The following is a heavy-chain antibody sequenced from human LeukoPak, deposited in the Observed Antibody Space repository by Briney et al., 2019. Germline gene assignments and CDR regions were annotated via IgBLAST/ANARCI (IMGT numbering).Heavy chain of an antibody. V-gene: IGHV3-23*01. J-gene: IGHJ6*02. CDR2: ISGSGGST. D-gene: IGHD2-15*01. CDR3: AKVGEDYCSGGSCYLYYYYGMDV. CDR1: GFTFSSYA. Sequence: GGSLRLSCAASGFTFSSYAMSWVRQAPGKGLEWVSAISGSGGSTYYADSVKGRFTISRDNSKNTLYLQMNSLRAEDTAVYYCAKVGEDYCSGGSCYLYYYYGMDVWGQGTTVTVSS.